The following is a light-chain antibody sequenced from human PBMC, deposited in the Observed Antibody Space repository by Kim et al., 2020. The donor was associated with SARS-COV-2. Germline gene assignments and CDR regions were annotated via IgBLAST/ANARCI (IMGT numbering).Light chain of an antibody. V-gene: IGLV10-54*01. CDR2: RNN. CDR1: SNNVGNEG. J-gene: IGLJ3*02. Sequence: LTQPPSVSKGLRQTATLTCTGNSNNVGNEGAAWLQQHQGHPPKLLSYRNNNRPSGISERLSASRSGNTASLTITGLQPEDEAHYYCSAWDSSLSAWVFGGGTQLTVL. CDR3: SAWDSSLSAWV.